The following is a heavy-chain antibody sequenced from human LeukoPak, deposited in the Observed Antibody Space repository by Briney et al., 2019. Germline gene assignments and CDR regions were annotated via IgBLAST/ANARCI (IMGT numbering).Heavy chain of an antibody. CDR1: GFTFSRYY. CDR2: INSDGSST. J-gene: IGHJ4*02. V-gene: IGHV3-74*01. Sequence: GGSLRLSCAASGFTFSRYYMHWVRQAPGKGLVWVSRINSDGSSTTYADSVKGRFTISRDNAKNTLYLQMNSLKVEDTAVSYCTRVFVGDEYSSSGYWGQGTLVTVSS. D-gene: IGHD6-13*01. CDR3: TRVFVGDEYSSSGY.